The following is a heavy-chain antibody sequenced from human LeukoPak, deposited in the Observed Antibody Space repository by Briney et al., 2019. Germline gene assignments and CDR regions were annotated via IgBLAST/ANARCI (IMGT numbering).Heavy chain of an antibody. CDR1: GFTFNYYG. J-gene: IGHJ4*02. CDR2: ISTTTTYI. CDR3: ARDQYDTWSRRGNFDS. D-gene: IGHD3-3*01. Sequence: GGSLRLSCAASGFTFNYYGMNWVRQAPGEGLEWVSSISTTTTYIFYADSVKGRFTISRDNTKNSLYLQMNSLRVEDTAVFYCARDQYDTWSRRGNFDSWGQGTLVIVSS. V-gene: IGHV3-21*04.